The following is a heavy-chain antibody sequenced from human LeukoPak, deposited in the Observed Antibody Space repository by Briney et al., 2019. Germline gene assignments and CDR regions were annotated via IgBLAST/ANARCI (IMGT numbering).Heavy chain of an antibody. D-gene: IGHD3-22*01. J-gene: IGHJ4*02. V-gene: IGHV3-23*01. CDR3: ARDVLTTYDTGGGYFDY. Sequence: GGSLRLSCAASGFTFSSYAMSWVRQAPGKGLEWVSSISGSNDNTYYADSVKDRFTISRDNSKNTLYLQMNSLRADDTAVYYCARDVLTTYDTGGGYFDYWGQGTLVTVSS. CDR1: GFTFSSYA. CDR2: ISGSNDNT.